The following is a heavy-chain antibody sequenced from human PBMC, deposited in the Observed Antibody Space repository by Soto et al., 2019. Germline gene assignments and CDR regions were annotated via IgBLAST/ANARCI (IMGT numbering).Heavy chain of an antibody. D-gene: IGHD4-17*01. Sequence: PGGSLTLSCAASGFTFSSYALSWLRQAPWKGLEWVSAISGSGGSTYYADSVKGRFTISRDNSKNTLYLQMNSLRAEDTAVYYCAKATTHGDYYYYYGMDVLGQGTSVTVS. CDR3: AKATTHGDYYYYYGMDV. CDR1: GFTFSSYA. CDR2: ISGSGGST. J-gene: IGHJ6*02. V-gene: IGHV3-23*01.